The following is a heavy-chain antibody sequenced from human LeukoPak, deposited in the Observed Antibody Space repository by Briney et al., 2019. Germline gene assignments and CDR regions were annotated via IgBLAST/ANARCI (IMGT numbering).Heavy chain of an antibody. Sequence: SETLSLTCTVSGGSISSSSYYWSWIRQPPGKGLEWTGAIYHSGSTYYNPSLKSRVTISIDTSKNQFSLKLSSVTAADTAVYYCARDPFGEYAFDIWGQGTMVTVSS. CDR3: ARDPFGEYAFDI. J-gene: IGHJ3*02. V-gene: IGHV4-39*07. D-gene: IGHD3-10*01. CDR1: GGSISSSSYY. CDR2: IYHSGST.